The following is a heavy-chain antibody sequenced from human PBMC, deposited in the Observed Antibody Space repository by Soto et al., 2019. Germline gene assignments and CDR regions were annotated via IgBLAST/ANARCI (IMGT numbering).Heavy chain of an antibody. V-gene: IGHV1-18*01. Sequence: ASVKVSCKASGYTFTSYGISWVRQAPGQGLEWMGWISAYNGNTNYAQKLQGRVTMTTDTSTSTAYMELRSLRSDDTAVYYCARDMATVTTLGDYYYGMDVWCQGTTVTVSS. CDR2: ISAYNGNT. D-gene: IGHD4-17*01. CDR1: GYTFTSYG. J-gene: IGHJ6*02. CDR3: ARDMATVTTLGDYYYGMDV.